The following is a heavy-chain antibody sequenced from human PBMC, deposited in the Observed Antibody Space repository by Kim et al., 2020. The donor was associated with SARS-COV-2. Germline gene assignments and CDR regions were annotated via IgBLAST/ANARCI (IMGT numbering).Heavy chain of an antibody. V-gene: IGHV4-39*01. J-gene: IGHJ4*02. CDR1: GTSIKSTPSY. Sequence: SETLSLTCNVSGTSIKSTPSYWGWVRQPPGKGLEWIGNIYHSGSTYYNPSLESRVSISVDMSKNQVSLNLTSVTAADTARYFCVRQVYSSSPLPYWGQGALVPVSS. D-gene: IGHD4-4*01. CDR3: VRQVYSSSPLPY. CDR2: IYHSGST.